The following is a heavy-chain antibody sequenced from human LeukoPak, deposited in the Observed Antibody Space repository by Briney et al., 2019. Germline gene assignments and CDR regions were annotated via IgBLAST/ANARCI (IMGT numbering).Heavy chain of an antibody. V-gene: IGHV3-9*01. CDR2: ISWNSGSI. D-gene: IGHD1-7*01. CDR1: GFTFDDYA. Sequence: GGSLRLSCAASGFTFDDYAMHWVRQAPGKGLEWVSGISWNSGSIGYADSVKGRFTISRDNAKNSLYLQMNSLRAEDTAVYYCAREYNWNYIPWFDPWGQGTLVTVSS. CDR3: AREYNWNYIPWFDP. J-gene: IGHJ5*02.